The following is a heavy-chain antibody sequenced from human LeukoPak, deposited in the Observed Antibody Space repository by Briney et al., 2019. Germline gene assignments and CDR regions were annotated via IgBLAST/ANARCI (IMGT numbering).Heavy chain of an antibody. J-gene: IGHJ4*02. V-gene: IGHV3-48*01. CDR3: ARGQSSYGSGNHYYYYFDY. CDR2: IDGSGDTI. D-gene: IGHD3-10*01. CDR1: GFTFSDYS. Sequence: GESLRLSCAASGFTFSDYSMNWVRQAPGKGLEWVSYIDGSGDTIYYADSVKGRFTVSRDNSENTLHLQMNSLRAEDTAVYYCARGQSSYGSGNHYYYYFDYWGQGTLVTVSS.